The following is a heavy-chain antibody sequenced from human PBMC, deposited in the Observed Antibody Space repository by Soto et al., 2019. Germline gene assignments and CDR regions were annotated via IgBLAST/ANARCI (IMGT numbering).Heavy chain of an antibody. CDR1: GFAFTNYA. CDR3: TNLYIGGDFDY. V-gene: IGHV3-30-3*01. Sequence: QVQLVESGGGVVQPGRSLRLSCAASGFAFTNYAMHWVRQAPGKGLDWVAVISYDGSYIYYADSVKGRFTISRDNSKNTVYLQINSLRAEDTAVYYCTNLYIGGDFDYWGQGTLLTVSS. J-gene: IGHJ4*02. D-gene: IGHD5-12*01. CDR2: ISYDGSYI.